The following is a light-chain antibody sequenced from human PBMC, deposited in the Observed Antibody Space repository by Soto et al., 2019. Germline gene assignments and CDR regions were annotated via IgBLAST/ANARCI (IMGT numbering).Light chain of an antibody. V-gene: IGKV3-11*01. CDR2: DAY. CDR3: QQRHMWPIP. J-gene: IGKJ5*01. CDR1: QSFRGL. Sequence: VLTQSPVTLSLSPGERATLSCRASQSFRGLLAWYQQQPGQAPRLLIYDAYNTATGIPPRFSGSGSGTDFTLTISSLEPEDSAVYYCQQRHMWPIPFGQGTRLEIK.